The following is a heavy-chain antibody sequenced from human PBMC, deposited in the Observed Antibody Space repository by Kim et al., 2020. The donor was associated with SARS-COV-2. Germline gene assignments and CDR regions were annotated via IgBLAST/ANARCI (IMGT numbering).Heavy chain of an antibody. CDR3: ARARGMDAAFDI. CDR2: IGTAGDT. D-gene: IGHD3-16*01. Sequence: GGSLRLSCAASGFTFSSYDMHWVRQATGKGLEWVSAIGTAGDTYYPGSVKGRFTISRENAKNSLYLQMNSLRAGDTAVYYCARARGMDAAFDIWGQGTMVTVSS. J-gene: IGHJ3*02. V-gene: IGHV3-13*04. CDR1: GFTFSSYD.